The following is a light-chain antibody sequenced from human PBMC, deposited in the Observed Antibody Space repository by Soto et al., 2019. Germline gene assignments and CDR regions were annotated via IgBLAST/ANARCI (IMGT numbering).Light chain of an antibody. CDR1: SGYSNYK. CDR2: VGTGGIVG. CDR3: GADHGSGSNFVLV. J-gene: IGLJ2*01. Sequence: QLVLTQPPSASASLGASVTLTCTLSSGYSNYKVDWYQQRPGKGPRFVMRVGTGGIVGSKGDGIPDRFSVLGSGLNRYLTIKNIQEEDERGYHCGADHGSGSNFVLVFGGGTKLTVL. V-gene: IGLV9-49*01.